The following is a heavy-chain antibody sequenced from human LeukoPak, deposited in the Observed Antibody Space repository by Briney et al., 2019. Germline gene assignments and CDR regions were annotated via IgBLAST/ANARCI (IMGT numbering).Heavy chain of an antibody. D-gene: IGHD3-22*01. CDR1: GYTFTSYG. V-gene: IGHV1-18*01. CDR2: ISAYNGNT. Sequence: ASVKVSCKASGYTFTSYGISWVRQAPGQGLEWMGWISAYNGNTNYAQKLQGRVTMTTDASTSTAYMELRSLRSDDTAVYYCARDRAYYYDSSGYYTLDYWGQGTLVTVSS. J-gene: IGHJ4*02. CDR3: ARDRAYYYDSSGYYTLDY.